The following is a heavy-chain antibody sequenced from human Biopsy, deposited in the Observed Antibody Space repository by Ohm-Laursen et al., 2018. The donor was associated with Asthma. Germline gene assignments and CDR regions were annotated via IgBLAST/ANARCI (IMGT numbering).Heavy chain of an antibody. V-gene: IGHV3-30*03. J-gene: IGHJ4*02. Sequence: SLRLSCLASGFTFISHGMHAVRQAPGKGLAWVAVISHDGSNKYYADSVKGRFTISRDNSKNTLYLQMNSLRAEDTAVYYCARQSSGPDFWSGYYYFDYWGQGTLVTVSS. CDR1: GFTFISHG. CDR3: ARQSSGPDFWSGYYYFDY. CDR2: ISHDGSNK. D-gene: IGHD3-3*01.